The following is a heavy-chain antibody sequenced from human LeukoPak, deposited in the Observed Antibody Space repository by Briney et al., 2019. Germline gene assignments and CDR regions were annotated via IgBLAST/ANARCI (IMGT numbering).Heavy chain of an antibody. CDR2: IYYSGST. CDR1: GGSISSSSYY. J-gene: IGHJ4*02. CDR3: ARAAPNYYDSSGSLRNPYFDY. V-gene: IGHV4-39*07. D-gene: IGHD3-22*01. Sequence: SETLSLTCTVSGGSISSSSYYWGWIRQPPGKGLEWIGSIYYSGSTYYNPPLKSRVTISVDTSKNQFSLKLSSVTAADTAVYFCARAAPNYYDSSGSLRNPYFDYWGQGTLVTVSS.